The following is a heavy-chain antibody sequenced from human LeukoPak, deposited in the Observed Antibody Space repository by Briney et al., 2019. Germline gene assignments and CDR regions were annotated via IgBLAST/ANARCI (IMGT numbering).Heavy chain of an antibody. CDR1: GASVTNFY. CDR2: IHQSGTS. Sequence: SETLSLTCTVSGASVTNFYRSWIRQSPGKGLEWIRYIHQSGTSDYNPSLRSRVTTSLDTSKNQFSLNLISVTAADTAVFYFPGGHWGLQSWSQGTLVTVSS. D-gene: IGHD7-27*01. V-gene: IGHV4-59*02. J-gene: IGHJ5*02. CDR3: PGGHWGLQS.